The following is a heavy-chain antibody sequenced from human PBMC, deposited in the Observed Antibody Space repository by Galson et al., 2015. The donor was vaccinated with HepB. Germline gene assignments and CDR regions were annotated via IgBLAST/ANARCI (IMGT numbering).Heavy chain of an antibody. Sequence: SLRLSCAASGFTFSSYSMNWVRQAPGKGLEWVSYISSSSSTIYYADSVKGRFTISRDNAKNSLYLQMNSLRAEDTAVYYCARGRRDGYVWGQGTLVTVSS. CDR2: ISSSSSTI. J-gene: IGHJ4*02. CDR1: GFTFSSYS. CDR3: ARGRRDGYV. D-gene: IGHD5-24*01. V-gene: IGHV3-48*01.